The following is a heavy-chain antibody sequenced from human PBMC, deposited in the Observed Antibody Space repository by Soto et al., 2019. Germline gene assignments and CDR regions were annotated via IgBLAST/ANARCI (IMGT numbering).Heavy chain of an antibody. V-gene: IGHV3-74*01. D-gene: IGHD3-10*01. J-gene: IGHJ4*02. CDR3: ARVMVRGPGFDY. Sequence: GGSLRLSCAASGFTFSSYWMHWVRQAPGKGLVWVSRINSDGSSTSYADSVKGRFTISRDNAKNTLYLQMNSLRAEDTAVYYCARVMVRGPGFDYWGQGTLVTVSS. CDR2: INSDGSST. CDR1: GFTFSSYW.